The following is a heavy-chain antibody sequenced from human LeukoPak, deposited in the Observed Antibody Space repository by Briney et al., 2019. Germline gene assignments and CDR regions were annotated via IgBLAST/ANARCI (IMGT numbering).Heavy chain of an antibody. Sequence: GGSLRLSCAASGFTFSNYWMSWVRQRPGKGLEWVANIKQDGREKYYVDSVKGRFTISRDNTKKSLSLQMNSLRDEDTAVYYCAGYDSSGYYPYFHYYMDVWGRGTTVTVSS. CDR1: GFTFSNYW. CDR2: IKQDGREK. D-gene: IGHD3-22*01. J-gene: IGHJ6*03. CDR3: AGYDSSGYYPYFHYYMDV. V-gene: IGHV3-7*01.